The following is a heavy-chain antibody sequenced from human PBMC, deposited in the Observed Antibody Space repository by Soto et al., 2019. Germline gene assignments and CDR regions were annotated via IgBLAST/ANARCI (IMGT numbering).Heavy chain of an antibody. CDR2: IYWDEDK. CDR3: AHRPRGYAYYFDY. CDR1: GFSLSTRGVA. D-gene: IGHD5-12*01. J-gene: IGHJ4*02. Sequence: QITLKESGPTLVKPTQTLTLTCTFSGFSLSTRGVAVGWFRQPPGKALEWLALIYWDEDKWYSPSLKSSLTITDDTSKNQVVLTMTTMDPVDTATYYCAHRPRGYAYYFDYCGQGTLVTVSS. V-gene: IGHV2-5*02.